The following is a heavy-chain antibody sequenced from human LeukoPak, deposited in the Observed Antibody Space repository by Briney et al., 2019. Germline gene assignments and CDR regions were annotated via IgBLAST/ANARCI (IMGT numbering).Heavy chain of an antibody. V-gene: IGHV4-4*07. Sequence: SETLSLTCTVSGGSISSYYWSWIRQPAGKGLEWIGRIYTSGSTNYNPSLKSRVTMSIDTSKNQFSLEVSSVTAADTAVYYCARAPGYCSTTSCEYYYYMDVWGKGTTVTVSS. CDR1: GGSISSYY. CDR3: ARAPGYCSTTSCEYYYYMDV. D-gene: IGHD2-2*01. J-gene: IGHJ6*03. CDR2: IYTSGST.